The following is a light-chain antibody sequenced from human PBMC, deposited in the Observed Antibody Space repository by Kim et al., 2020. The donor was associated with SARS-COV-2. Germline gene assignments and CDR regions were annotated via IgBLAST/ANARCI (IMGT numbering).Light chain of an antibody. Sequence: WSPGERATLSCTASQNISNYLAWYQQRPGQAPRLLMYDASIRATGIPARFSGSGAGTDFSLTISSLEHEDFAVYYCQQRGSWPLTFGGGTKVDIK. J-gene: IGKJ4*01. V-gene: IGKV3-11*01. CDR1: QNISNY. CDR3: QQRGSWPLT. CDR2: DAS.